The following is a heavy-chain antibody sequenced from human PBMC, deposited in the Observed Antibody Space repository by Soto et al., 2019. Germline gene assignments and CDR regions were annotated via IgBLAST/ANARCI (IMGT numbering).Heavy chain of an antibody. CDR1: GFTFRSYA. CDR3: ARDLSVAGPDY. J-gene: IGHJ4*02. Sequence: GGSLRLSCAASGFTFRSYAMHWVRQAPGKGLEWVAVISYDESDKYYADSLKGRFTISRDNSKNTLYLQMNSLRGEETAVYYCARDLSVAGPDYWGQGTLVTV. V-gene: IGHV3-30*03. D-gene: IGHD6-19*01. CDR2: ISYDESDK.